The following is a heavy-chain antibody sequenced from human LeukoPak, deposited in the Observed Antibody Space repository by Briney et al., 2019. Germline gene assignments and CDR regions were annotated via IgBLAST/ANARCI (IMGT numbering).Heavy chain of an antibody. CDR3: AREVTARRLGSWVDP. CDR2: IKQDGSEK. D-gene: IGHD6-6*01. Sequence: GGSLRLSCAASGFIISSYWMTWVRQAPGKGLEWVANIKQDGSEKNYVDSVKGRFTVSRDNAKNSLYLQMNSLRVEDTAVYYCAREVTARRLGSWVDPWGQGTLVIVSS. J-gene: IGHJ5*02. V-gene: IGHV3-7*01. CDR1: GFIISSYW.